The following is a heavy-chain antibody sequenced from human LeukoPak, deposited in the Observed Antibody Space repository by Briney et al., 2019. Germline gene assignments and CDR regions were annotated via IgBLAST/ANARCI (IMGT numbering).Heavy chain of an antibody. J-gene: IGHJ4*02. CDR1: GGSISSSSYY. D-gene: IGHD5-18*01. V-gene: IGHV4-39*01. Sequence: SETLSLTCTVSGGSISSSSYYWGWIRQPPGKGLEWTGSIYYSGSTYYNPSLKSRVTISVDTSKNQFSLKLSSVTAADTAVYYCARKAYSYGYALDSWGQGTLVTVSS. CDR3: ARKAYSYGYALDS. CDR2: IYYSGST.